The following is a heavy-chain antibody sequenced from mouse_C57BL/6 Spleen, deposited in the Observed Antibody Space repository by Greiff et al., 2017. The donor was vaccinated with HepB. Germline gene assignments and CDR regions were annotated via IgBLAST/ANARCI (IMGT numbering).Heavy chain of an antibody. CDR1: GYSITSGYY. V-gene: IGHV3-6*01. CDR2: ISYDGSN. J-gene: IGHJ3*01. D-gene: IGHD4-1*01. CDR3: ATGTGPY. Sequence: EVKLMESGPGLVKPSQSLSLTCSVTGYSITSGYYWNWIRQFPGNKLECMGYISYDGSNNYNPSLKNRTSVTRDTSKNQFFLKLNSVTTEDTATYYCATGTGPYRGQGTLFTVSA.